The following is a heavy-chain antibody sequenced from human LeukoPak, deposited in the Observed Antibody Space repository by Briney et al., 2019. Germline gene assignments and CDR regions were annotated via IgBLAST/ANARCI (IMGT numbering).Heavy chain of an antibody. CDR3: ARDYKYAFDN. CDR1: GFTFSDYS. V-gene: IGHV3-48*01. D-gene: IGHD5-24*01. Sequence: GGSLRLSCAASGFTFSDYSMNWVRQAPGKGLEWISYIGIDSGNTNYADSVKGRFTISGDKAKNSLYLRMNSQRVEDTAVYYCARDYKYAFDNWGQGTLVTVSS. J-gene: IGHJ4*02. CDR2: IGIDSGNT.